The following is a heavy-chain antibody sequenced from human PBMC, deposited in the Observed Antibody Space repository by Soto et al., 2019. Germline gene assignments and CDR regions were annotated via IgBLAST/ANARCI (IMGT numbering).Heavy chain of an antibody. V-gene: IGHV4-31*03. Sequence: PSETLSLTCTVSGGSISSGGYYWSWIRQHPGKGLEWIGYIYYSGSTYYNPSLKSRVTISVDTSKNQFFLKLSSVTAADTAVYYCARDRGTTVTARWFDPWGQGTLVTVSS. CDR3: ARDRGTTVTARWFDP. J-gene: IGHJ5*02. CDR1: GGSISSGGYY. CDR2: IYYSGST. D-gene: IGHD4-17*01.